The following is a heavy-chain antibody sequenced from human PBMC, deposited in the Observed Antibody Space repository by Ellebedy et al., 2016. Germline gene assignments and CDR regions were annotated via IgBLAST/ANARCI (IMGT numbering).Heavy chain of an antibody. D-gene: IGHD2-2*01. CDR1: GFTFNIAG. CDR3: AKQAHRGYCSSTSCYGGMDV. Sequence: GGSLRLXXAASGFTFNIAGMTWVRQAPGKGLEWVATIVFSGTATYYSDSVKGRFIISRDNAKNSLFLQMNSLRAEDTAVYYCAKQAHRGYCSSTSCYGGMDVWGQGTTVTVSS. V-gene: IGHV3-21*04. CDR2: IVFSGTAT. J-gene: IGHJ6*02.